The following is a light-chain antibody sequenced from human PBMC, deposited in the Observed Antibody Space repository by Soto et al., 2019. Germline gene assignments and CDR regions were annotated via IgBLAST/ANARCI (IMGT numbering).Light chain of an antibody. Sequence: EIVLTQSPSTLSLSPGERATLSCRASQSVSSYLAWYQHKPGQAPRLLIYDASNRATGIPARFSGSGYGTDFNLTISSLETEDFAVYYCQQRSNWPWTFGQGTKVDIK. CDR2: DAS. CDR1: QSVSSY. J-gene: IGKJ1*01. V-gene: IGKV3-11*01. CDR3: QQRSNWPWT.